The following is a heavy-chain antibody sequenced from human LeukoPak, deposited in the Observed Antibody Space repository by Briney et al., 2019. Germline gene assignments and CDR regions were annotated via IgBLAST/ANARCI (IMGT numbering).Heavy chain of an antibody. CDR2: ISYDGSNK. V-gene: IGHV3-30*04. J-gene: IGHJ6*02. Sequence: GGSLRLSCAASGFTFSSYAMHWVRQAPGKGLEWVAVISYDGSNKYYADSVKGRFTISRDNSKNTLYPQMNSLRAEDTAVYYCARELVYGSGSYGMDVWGQGTTVTVSS. CDR1: GFTFSSYA. D-gene: IGHD3-10*01. CDR3: ARELVYGSGSYGMDV.